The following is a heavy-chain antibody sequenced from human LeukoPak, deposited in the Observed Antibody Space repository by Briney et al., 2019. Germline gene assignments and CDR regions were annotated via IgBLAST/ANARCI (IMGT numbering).Heavy chain of an antibody. CDR3: AREGGSGTTSWFDP. J-gene: IGHJ5*02. D-gene: IGHD1-7*01. CDR1: GGSFSGYY. CDR2: IHYTGST. V-gene: IGHV4-59*01. Sequence: SETLSLTCAVYGGSFSGYYWSWIRQPPGKGLECIGYIHYTGSTNYNPSLKSRVTISVDTSKNQFSLKLSSVTAADTAVYYCAREGGSGTTSWFDPWGQGTLVTVSS.